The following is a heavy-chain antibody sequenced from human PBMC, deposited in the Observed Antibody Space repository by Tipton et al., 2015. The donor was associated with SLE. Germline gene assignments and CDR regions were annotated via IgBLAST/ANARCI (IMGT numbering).Heavy chain of an antibody. J-gene: IGHJ4*02. D-gene: IGHD5-18*01. V-gene: IGHV4-34*01. Sequence: LRLSCTVSGGSISSYYWSWIRQPPGKGLEWIGEINHSGSTNYNPSLKSRVTISVDTSKNQFSLKLSSVTAADTAVYYCARLSWIQLFDYWGQGTLVTVSS. CDR2: INHSGST. CDR1: GGSISSYY. CDR3: ARLSWIQLFDY.